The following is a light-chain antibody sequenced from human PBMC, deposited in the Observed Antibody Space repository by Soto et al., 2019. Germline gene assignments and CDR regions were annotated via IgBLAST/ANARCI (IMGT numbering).Light chain of an antibody. CDR1: QSFSTW. J-gene: IGKJ4*01. CDR2: KAS. V-gene: IGKV1-5*03. CDR3: QQYNSYPLT. Sequence: DIQMTQSPSTLSASVGDRVTITCRASQSFSTWLAWYQQKPGKAPKLLIYKASSLESGVPSRFSGSGSGPGFTLTISSLQPDDFATYYCQQYNSYPLTFGGGTKVEIK.